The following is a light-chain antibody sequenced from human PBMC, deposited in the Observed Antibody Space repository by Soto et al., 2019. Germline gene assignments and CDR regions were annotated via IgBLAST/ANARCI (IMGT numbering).Light chain of an antibody. CDR3: QQSYSTPRT. Sequence: IQMTQSPSSLSASVGDRVTITCRASQSISTYLNWYQKKPGKAPKLLIYAASTLQSGVPSRFSGSGSGTDLTLTISSLQPEDIATYYCQQSYSTPRTFGGGTKVEIK. V-gene: IGKV1-39*01. CDR2: AAS. J-gene: IGKJ4*01. CDR1: QSISTY.